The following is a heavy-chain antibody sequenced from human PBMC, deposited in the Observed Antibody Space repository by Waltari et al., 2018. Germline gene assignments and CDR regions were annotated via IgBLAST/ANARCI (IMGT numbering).Heavy chain of an antibody. CDR3: ARVDTAMADAFDI. Sequence: QVQLQQWGAGLLKPSETLSLTCAVYGGSFSGYYWNWLRQPPGKGLEWIGEINHSGSTNYNPSLKSRVTISVDTSKNQFSLKLSSVTAADTAVYYCARVDTAMADAFDIWGQGTMVTVSS. J-gene: IGHJ3*02. CDR2: INHSGST. V-gene: IGHV4-34*01. D-gene: IGHD5-18*01. CDR1: GGSFSGYY.